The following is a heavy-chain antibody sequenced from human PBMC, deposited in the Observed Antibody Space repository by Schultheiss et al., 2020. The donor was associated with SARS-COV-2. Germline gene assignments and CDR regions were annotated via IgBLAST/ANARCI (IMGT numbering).Heavy chain of an antibody. V-gene: IGHV3-30*03. D-gene: IGHD3/OR15-3a*01. Sequence: GSLRLSCAASGFTFSSYSMNWVRQAPGKGLEWVAVISYDGSNKYYADSVKGRFTISRDNSKNTLYLQMNSLRAEDTAVYYCARAGLVSSSFDYWGQGALVTVSS. CDR2: ISYDGSNK. CDR1: GFTFSSYS. CDR3: ARAGLVSSSFDY. J-gene: IGHJ4*02.